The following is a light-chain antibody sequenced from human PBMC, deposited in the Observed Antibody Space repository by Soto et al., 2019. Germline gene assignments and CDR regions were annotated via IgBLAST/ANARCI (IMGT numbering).Light chain of an antibody. CDR3: QQYNSYSSWT. V-gene: IGKV1-5*03. CDR2: KAS. J-gene: IGKJ1*01. CDR1: QDIRNN. Sequence: IQMTQSPSSLSASVRDRVTITCRASQDIRNNLGWYQQKPGKAPKLLIYKASSLESGVPSRFSGSGSGTEFTLTISSLQPDDFATYYCQQYNSYSSWTFGQGTKVDIK.